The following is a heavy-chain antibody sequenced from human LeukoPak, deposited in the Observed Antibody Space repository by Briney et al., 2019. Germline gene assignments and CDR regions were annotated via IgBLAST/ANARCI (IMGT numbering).Heavy chain of an antibody. CDR1: GYTFTSYY. V-gene: IGHV1-46*03. Sequence: ASVKVSCKXSGYTFTSYYMHWVRQAPGQGLEWMGIINPSGGSTSYAQKFQGRVTMTRDTSTSTVYMELSSLRSEDTAVYYCAREASSSSSVWVGYFDYWGQGTLVTVSP. CDR3: AREASSSSSVWVGYFDY. J-gene: IGHJ4*02. D-gene: IGHD6-6*01. CDR2: INPSGGST.